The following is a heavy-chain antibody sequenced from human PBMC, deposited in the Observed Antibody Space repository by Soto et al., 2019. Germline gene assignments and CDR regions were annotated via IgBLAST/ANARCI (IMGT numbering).Heavy chain of an antibody. D-gene: IGHD5-12*01. J-gene: IGHJ4*02. V-gene: IGHV4-59*03. Sequence: QVQLQQSGPGLMKPSETLSLTCTVSGDSISSSYWSWFRQPPGKGLEYIGFIFHTGITSYNPSLNSRVPISMDTSKNQFSLNLNSVTAADTAVYYCAKGAGRDGYNTARGQGTLVTVSA. CDR2: IFHTGIT. CDR3: AKGAGRDGYNTA. CDR1: GDSISSSY.